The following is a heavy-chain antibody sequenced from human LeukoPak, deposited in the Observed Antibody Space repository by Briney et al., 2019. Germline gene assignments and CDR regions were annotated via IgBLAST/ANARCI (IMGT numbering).Heavy chain of an antibody. V-gene: IGHV4-61*01. CDR1: GGSVSSGSYY. J-gene: IGHJ4*02. Sequence: SETLSLTCTVSGGSVSSGSYYWSWIRQPPGKGLEWIGYIYYSGSTNYNPSLKSRVTISVDTSKNQFSLKLSSVTAADTAVYYCARAFSPRKKPSGLWGSGSYGSLYFDYWGQGTLVTVSS. CDR3: ARAFSPRKKPSGLWGSGSYGSLYFDY. CDR2: IYYSGST. D-gene: IGHD3-10*01.